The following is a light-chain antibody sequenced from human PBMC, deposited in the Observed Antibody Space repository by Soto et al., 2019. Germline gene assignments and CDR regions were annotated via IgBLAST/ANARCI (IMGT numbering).Light chain of an antibody. J-gene: IGKJ2*01. V-gene: IGKV4-1*01. Sequence: DIVMTQSPDSLAVSLGERATINCKSSQSVLYSSHKKNYLAWYKQKPGQPPKLLIYWASTRESGVPDRFSGSGSGTDCPLTISSRQAEDVAGYYCQQYDSTHVTLGQGTKLEIK. CDR1: QSVLYSSHKKNY. CDR3: QQYDSTHVT. CDR2: WAS.